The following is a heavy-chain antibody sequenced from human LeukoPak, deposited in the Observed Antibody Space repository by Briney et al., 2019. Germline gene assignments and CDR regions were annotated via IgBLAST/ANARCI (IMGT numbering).Heavy chain of an antibody. V-gene: IGHV1-2*06. CDR2: INPNSGGT. D-gene: IGHD3-3*01. CDR3: ARELLRFLEWPFYYYYYGMDV. CDR1: GYTFTGYY. Sequence: ASVKVSCTASGYTFTGYYMHWVRQAPGQGLEWMGRINPNSGGTNYAQKFQGRVTMTRDTSISTAYMELGRLRSDDTAVYYCARELLRFLEWPFYYYYYGMDVWGQGTTVTVSS. J-gene: IGHJ6*02.